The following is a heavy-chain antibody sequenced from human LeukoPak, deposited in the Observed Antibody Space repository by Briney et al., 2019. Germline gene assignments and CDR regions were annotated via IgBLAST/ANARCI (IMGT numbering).Heavy chain of an antibody. J-gene: IGHJ6*03. CDR3: ARDPYCSSTSCYYMDV. D-gene: IGHD2-2*01. CDR2: IRYDGSNK. V-gene: IGHV3-30*02. CDR1: GFTFSSYG. Sequence: GGSLRLSCAASGFTFSSYGMHWVRQAPGKGLEWVAFIRYDGSNKYYADSVKGRFTISRDNSKNTLYLQMNSLRAEDTAVYYCARDPYCSSTSCYYMDVWGKGTTVTVSS.